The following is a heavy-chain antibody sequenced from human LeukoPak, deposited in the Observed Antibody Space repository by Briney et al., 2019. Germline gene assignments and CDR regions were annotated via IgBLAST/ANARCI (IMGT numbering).Heavy chain of an antibody. D-gene: IGHD2-2*01. CDR3: ARGDCSSTSCYLSDWFDP. V-gene: IGHV4-59*12. Sequence: SETLSLTCTVSGGSISSYYWSWIRQPPGKGLEWIAYISHSGSTNYNPSLKNRVSISVDTSKNQFSLKLSSVTAADTAVYYCARGDCSSTSCYLSDWFDPWGQGTLVTVSS. CDR1: GGSISSYY. J-gene: IGHJ5*02. CDR2: ISHSGST.